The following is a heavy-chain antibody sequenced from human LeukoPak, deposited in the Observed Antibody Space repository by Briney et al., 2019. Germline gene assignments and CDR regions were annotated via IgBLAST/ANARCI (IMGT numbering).Heavy chain of an antibody. V-gene: IGHV3-74*01. J-gene: IGHJ4*02. D-gene: IGHD7-27*01. CDR3: ARDINWGQVDY. CDR1: DFTLSPYW. CDR2: INGDGSAT. Sequence: GGSLTLSCAASDFTLSPYWMTWVRQAPGKGLAWVSRINGDGSATNYAGSMKGRFTISRDNAKNILYLQMNSLREDDTAVYYCARDINWGQVDYWGQGTLVTVSS.